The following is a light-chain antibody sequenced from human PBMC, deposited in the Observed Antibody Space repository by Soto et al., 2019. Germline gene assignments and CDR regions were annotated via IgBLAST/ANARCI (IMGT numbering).Light chain of an antibody. CDR2: DAS. J-gene: IGKJ1*01. CDR3: QQYNSYSWT. Sequence: DIQMTQSPSTLSASVGDRVTITCRASQSISSWLAWYQQKPGKAPKLLIYDASSLESGVPSRFSGSGSGTEFTLTISSLXPDDFATYYCQQYNSYSWTFGQGTKVEX. V-gene: IGKV1-5*01. CDR1: QSISSW.